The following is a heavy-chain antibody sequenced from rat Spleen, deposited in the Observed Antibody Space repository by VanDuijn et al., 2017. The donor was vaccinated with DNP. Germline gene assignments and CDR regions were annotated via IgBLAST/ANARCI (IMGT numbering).Heavy chain of an antibody. CDR2: IWAGGGS. D-gene: IGHD1-11*01. Sequence: QVQLKESGPGLVQPSQTLSLTCTVSGFSLTSYHVSWVRQPPGKSLVWMGSIWAGGGSNYNSAVQSRLSISRDTSKSQVFLKMNSVQTEDTAMYFCARSDYGEGFAYWGQGTLVTVSS. CDR1: GFSLTSYH. J-gene: IGHJ3*01. CDR3: ARSDYGEGFAY. V-gene: IGHV2-16*01.